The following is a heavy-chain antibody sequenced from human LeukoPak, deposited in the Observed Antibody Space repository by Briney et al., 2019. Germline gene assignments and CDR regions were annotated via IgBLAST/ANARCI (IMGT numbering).Heavy chain of an antibody. V-gene: IGHV1-3*01. CDR1: GYTFTSYA. D-gene: IGHD3-10*01. CDR3: ARDYYGSGSYYNIGQPFDP. CDR2: INAGNGNT. J-gene: IGHJ5*02. Sequence: ASAKVSCKASGYTFTSYAMHWVRQAPGQRLEWMGWINAGNGNTKYSQKFQGRVTITRDTSASTAYMELSSLRSEDTAVYYCARDYYGSGSYYNIGQPFDPWGQGTLVTVSS.